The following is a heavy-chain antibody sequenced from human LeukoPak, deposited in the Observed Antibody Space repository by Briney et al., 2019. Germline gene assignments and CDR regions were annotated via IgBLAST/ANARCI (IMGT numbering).Heavy chain of an antibody. Sequence: GPSVRVSCKVSGYALTELSMHWVRQAPGTGLEARGGFDPADGETIYAQKFQGRVSMTEDTSADTAYMELTSLRSEDTAVYYCASGLGGTGSDKTEPFDYWGEGTRVTVSS. J-gene: IGHJ4*02. CDR1: GYALTELS. CDR2: FDPADGET. V-gene: IGHV1-24*01. D-gene: IGHD2-21*02. CDR3: ASGLGGTGSDKTEPFDY.